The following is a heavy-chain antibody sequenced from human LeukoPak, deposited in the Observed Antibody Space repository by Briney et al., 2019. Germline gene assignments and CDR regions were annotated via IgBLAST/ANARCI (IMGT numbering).Heavy chain of an antibody. CDR2: MSVIGGST. CDR3: AKDQTYGSMDV. CDR1: GFTFSSYA. Sequence: GGSLRLSCAASGFTFSSYAMTWVRQAPGEGLEWVSAMSVIGGSTYYADSVKGRFTISRDNSKNTLYLQMNSLRAEDTAVYYCAKDQTYGSMDVWGKGITVTVSS. J-gene: IGHJ6*03. D-gene: IGHD4-17*01. V-gene: IGHV3-23*01.